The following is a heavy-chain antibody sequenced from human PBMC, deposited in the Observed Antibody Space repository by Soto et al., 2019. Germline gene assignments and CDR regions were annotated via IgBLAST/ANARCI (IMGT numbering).Heavy chain of an antibody. CDR1: SGSISTDNW. CDR3: SRERGTGTHQGFDY. Sequence: QVQLQESGPRLVRPSGTLSLTCAVSSGSISTDNWWHWVRQPPGRGLEWIGEIYHSGSTNYSPSVKSRVTMSVDIFKNQFSLTMNSVTAADTAVYYCSRERGTGTHQGFDYWGQGTLFTVAS. J-gene: IGHJ4*02. CDR2: IYHSGST. V-gene: IGHV4-4*02. D-gene: IGHD3-16*01.